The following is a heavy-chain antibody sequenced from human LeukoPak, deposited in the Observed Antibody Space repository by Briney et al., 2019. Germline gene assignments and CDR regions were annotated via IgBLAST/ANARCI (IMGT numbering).Heavy chain of an antibody. CDR3: ATKPIAAPLTRDY. Sequence: GASVKVSCKVSGYTLTELSMHWVRQAPVKGLEWMGGFDPEDGETIYAQKFQGRVTMTEDTSTDTAYMELSSLRSEDTAVYYCATKPIAAPLTRDYWGQGALVTVSS. CDR2: FDPEDGET. CDR1: GYTLTELS. D-gene: IGHD6-13*01. V-gene: IGHV1-24*01. J-gene: IGHJ4*02.